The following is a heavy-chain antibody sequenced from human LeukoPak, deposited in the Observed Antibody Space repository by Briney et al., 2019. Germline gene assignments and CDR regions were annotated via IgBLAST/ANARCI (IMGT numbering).Heavy chain of an antibody. CDR3: ARDYYDSSGYYYFDY. V-gene: IGHV4-61*01. CDR1: GGSISSSSYY. D-gene: IGHD3-22*01. Sequence: SETLSLTCTVSGGSISSSSYYWGWIRQPPGKGLEWIGYIYYSGSTNYNPSLKSRVTISVDTSKNQFSLKLSSVTAADTAVYHCARDYYDSSGYYYFDYWGQGTLVTVSS. CDR2: IYYSGST. J-gene: IGHJ4*02.